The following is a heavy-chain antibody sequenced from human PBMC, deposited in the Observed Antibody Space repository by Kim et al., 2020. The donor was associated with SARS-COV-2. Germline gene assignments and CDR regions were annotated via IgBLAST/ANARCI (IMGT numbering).Heavy chain of an antibody. J-gene: IGHJ4*02. CDR3: CSSTSCYRRFDY. D-gene: IGHD2-2*02. Sequence: GGSLRLSCAASGFTFNNYWMSWVRQAPGKGLEWVAHIKQDGSEKYYVDSVKGRFTISRDNAKNSLYLQMNSLRAEDTAVPTYCSSTSCYRRFDYWGQGTLVTVSS. CDR2: IKQDGSEK. V-gene: IGHV3-7*01. CDR1: GFTFNNYW.